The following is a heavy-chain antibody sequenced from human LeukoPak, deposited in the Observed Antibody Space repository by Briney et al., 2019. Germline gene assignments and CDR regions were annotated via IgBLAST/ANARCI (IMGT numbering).Heavy chain of an antibody. D-gene: IGHD6-13*01. CDR3: ARATMYSSSWYSGYYGMDV. Sequence: ASVNVSCKASGYTFTSYDINWVRQATGQGLEWMGWMNPNSGNTGYAQKFQGRVTMTRNTSISTAYMELSSLRSEDTAVYYCARATMYSSSWYSGYYGMDVWGQGTTVTVSS. V-gene: IGHV1-8*01. CDR2: MNPNSGNT. CDR1: GYTFTSYD. J-gene: IGHJ6*02.